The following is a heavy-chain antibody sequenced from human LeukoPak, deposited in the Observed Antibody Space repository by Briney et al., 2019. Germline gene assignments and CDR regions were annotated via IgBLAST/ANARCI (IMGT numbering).Heavy chain of an antibody. CDR3: ARAEEEWELLFDY. CDR2: ISYDGSNK. CDR1: GFTFSSYA. Sequence: GRSLRLSCAASGFTFSSYAMHWVRQAPGKGLEWVAVISYDGSNKYYADSVKGRFTISRDNSKNTLYLQMNSLRAEDTAVYYCARAEEEWELLFDYWGQGTLVTVSS. V-gene: IGHV3-30*01. J-gene: IGHJ4*02. D-gene: IGHD1-26*01.